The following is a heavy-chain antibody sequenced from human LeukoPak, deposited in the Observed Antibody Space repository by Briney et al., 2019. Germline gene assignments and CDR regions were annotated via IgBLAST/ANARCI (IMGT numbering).Heavy chain of an antibody. CDR1: GGSISSGGYY. J-gene: IGHJ6*02. CDR3: ARDKSRGYDSSGYYYFPHYYYGMDV. D-gene: IGHD3-22*01. CDR2: IYYSGST. V-gene: IGHV4-31*03. Sequence: SETLSLTCTVSGGSISSGGYYWSWIRQHPGKGLEWIGYIYYSGSTYYNPSLKSRVTISVDTSKNQFSLKLSSVTAADTAVYYCARDKSRGYDSSGYYYFPHYYYGMDVWGQGTTVTVSS.